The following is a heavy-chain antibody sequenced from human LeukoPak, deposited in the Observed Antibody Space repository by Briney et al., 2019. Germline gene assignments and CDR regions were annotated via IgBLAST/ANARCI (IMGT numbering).Heavy chain of an antibody. J-gene: IGHJ4*02. CDR1: GYSFTSYW. D-gene: IGHD3-3*01. CDR2: IYPGDSDT. Sequence: GESLQISCKGSGYSFTSYWIGWVRQLPGKGLEWMGIIYPGDSDTRYSPSFQGQVTISADKSISTAYLQWSSLKASDTAMYYCARRGPWYYDFWSGYEDYWGQGTLVTVSS. CDR3: ARRGPWYYDFWSGYEDY. V-gene: IGHV5-51*01.